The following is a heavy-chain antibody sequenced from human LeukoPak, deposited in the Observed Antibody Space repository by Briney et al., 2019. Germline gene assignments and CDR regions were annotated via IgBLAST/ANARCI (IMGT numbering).Heavy chain of an antibody. CDR3: ARLKVRGGTVDY. Sequence: PSETLSLTCTVSGGSISSGSYYWGWIRQPPGKGLEWIGSIYYSGSTYYNPSLKSRVTISVDTSKNQFSLKLSSVTAADTAVYYCARLKVRGGTVDYWGQGTLVTVSS. CDR2: IYYSGST. CDR1: GGSISSGSYY. J-gene: IGHJ4*02. V-gene: IGHV4-39*01. D-gene: IGHD3-10*01.